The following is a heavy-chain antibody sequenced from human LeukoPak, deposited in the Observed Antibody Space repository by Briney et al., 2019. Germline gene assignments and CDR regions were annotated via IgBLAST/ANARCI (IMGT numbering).Heavy chain of an antibody. CDR3: TTEVGIVGAQYYFDY. CDR2: ISGSGGST. CDR1: GFTFSSHA. D-gene: IGHD1-26*01. V-gene: IGHV3-23*01. Sequence: GGSLRLSCAASGFTFSSHAMSWVRQAPGKGLEWVSAISGSGGSTYYADSVKGRFTISRDNSKNTLYLQMNSLRAEDTAVYYCTTEVGIVGAQYYFDYWGQGTLVTVSS. J-gene: IGHJ4*02.